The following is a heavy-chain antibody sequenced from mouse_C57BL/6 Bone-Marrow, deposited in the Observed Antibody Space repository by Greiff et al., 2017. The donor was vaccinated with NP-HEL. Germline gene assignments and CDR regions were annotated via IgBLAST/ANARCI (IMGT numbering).Heavy chain of an antibody. CDR2: ISDGGSYN. Sequence: EVQGVESGGGLVKPGGSLKLSCAASGFTFSSYAMSWVRQTPEKRLEWVATISDGGSYNYYPDNVKGRFTISRDNAKNNLYLQMSHLKSEDTAMYYCARGVYYGLGFDVWGTGTTVTVSS. CDR1: GFTFSSYA. J-gene: IGHJ1*03. D-gene: IGHD1-1*01. V-gene: IGHV5-4*01. CDR3: ARGVYYGLGFDV.